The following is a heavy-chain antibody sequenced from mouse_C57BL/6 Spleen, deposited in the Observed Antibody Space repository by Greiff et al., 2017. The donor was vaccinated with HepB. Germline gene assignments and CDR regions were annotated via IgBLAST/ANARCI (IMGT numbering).Heavy chain of an antibody. CDR3: ARDDGYSFDY. Sequence: QVQLQQSGPELVKPGASVKISCKASGYSFTSYYIRWVKQRPGQGLEWIGWIYPGSGNTKYNEKFKGKATLTADTSSSTAYMQLSSLTSEDSAVYYCARDDGYSFDYWGQGTTLTVSS. CDR1: GYSFTSYY. D-gene: IGHD2-3*01. CDR2: IYPGSGNT. V-gene: IGHV1-66*01. J-gene: IGHJ2*01.